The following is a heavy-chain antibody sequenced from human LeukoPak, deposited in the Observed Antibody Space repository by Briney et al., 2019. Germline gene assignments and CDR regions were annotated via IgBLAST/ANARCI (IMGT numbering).Heavy chain of an antibody. Sequence: GGSLRLSCAASGFTFDDYAMHWVRQAPGKGLVWVSRINSDGSTTNYADSVKGRFTISRDNAKNTLYLQMNSLRAEDTAVYYCARGTVSIWNGMDVWGQGTTVTVSS. CDR2: INSDGSTT. V-gene: IGHV3-74*01. CDR1: GFTFDDYA. D-gene: IGHD2-21*01. CDR3: ARGTVSIWNGMDV. J-gene: IGHJ6*02.